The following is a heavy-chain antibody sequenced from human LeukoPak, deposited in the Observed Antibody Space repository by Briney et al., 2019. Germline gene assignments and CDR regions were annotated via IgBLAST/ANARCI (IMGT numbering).Heavy chain of an antibody. CDR3: ARTLVSTYYDFWSGQSSWFDP. D-gene: IGHD3-3*01. CDR1: GFTFSSYW. J-gene: IGHJ5*02. V-gene: IGHV3-7*01. CDR2: IKQDGSEK. Sequence: PGGSLRLSCAASGFTFSSYWMSWVRQAPGKGLEWVANIKQDGSEKYYVDSVKGRFTISRDNAKNSLYLQMNSLRAEDTAVYYCARTLVSTYYDFWSGQSSWFDPWGQGTLVTVSS.